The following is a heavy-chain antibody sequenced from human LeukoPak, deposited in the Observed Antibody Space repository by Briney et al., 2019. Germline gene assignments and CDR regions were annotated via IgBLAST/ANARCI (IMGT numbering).Heavy chain of an antibody. V-gene: IGHV1-18*01. D-gene: IGHD6-19*01. Sequence: ASVKVSCKASGYTFTSYGISWVRQAPGQGLEWMGWISTYNGDTDYARHLQGRVTMTTDASTTTAFMELRTLRSDDTAVYYCARDRSLAVAGTGHLHSWGQGTLLTVSS. CDR3: ARDRSLAVAGTGHLHS. CDR1: GYTFTSYG. CDR2: ISTYNGDT. J-gene: IGHJ4*02.